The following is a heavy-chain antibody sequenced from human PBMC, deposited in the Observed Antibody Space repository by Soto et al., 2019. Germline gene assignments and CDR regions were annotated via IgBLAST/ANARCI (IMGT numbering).Heavy chain of an antibody. CDR1: GFTFDDYA. Sequence: CLRRAGAASGFTFDDYAMHWVRQAPGKGLEWVSVISWNSGSIGYADSVKGRFTISRDNAKNSLYLQMNSLRAEDTALYYCAKDIGAAAPSAYYYYGMDVWGQGTTVTVYS. J-gene: IGHJ6*02. V-gene: IGHV3-9*01. D-gene: IGHD2-2*01. CDR2: ISWNSGSI. CDR3: AKDIGAAAPSAYYYYGMDV.